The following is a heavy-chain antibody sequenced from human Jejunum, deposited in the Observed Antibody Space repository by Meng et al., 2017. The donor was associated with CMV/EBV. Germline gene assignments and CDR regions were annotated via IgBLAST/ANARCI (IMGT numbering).Heavy chain of an antibody. Sequence: FRSDVMHGVRPAPDEGLEWVSFSRYDGTEKYYADSVEGRITISRASSENTLYLQRNSLRAEDTAMYCCANLQGLYSGTYCGHSFDFWGQGTLVTVSS. J-gene: IGHJ4*02. V-gene: IGHV3-30*02. D-gene: IGHD1-26*01. CDR1: FRSDV. CDR3: ANLQGLYSGTYCGHSFDF. CDR2: SRYDGTEK.